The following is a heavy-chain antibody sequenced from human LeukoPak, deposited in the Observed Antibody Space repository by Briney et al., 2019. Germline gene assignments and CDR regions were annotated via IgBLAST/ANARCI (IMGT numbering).Heavy chain of an antibody. CDR1: GFTVSSNY. J-gene: IGHJ3*02. CDR3: ARESSRGYGDYPNAFDI. V-gene: IGHV3-53*04. Sequence: PGGSLRLSCAASGFTVSSNYMSWVRQAPGKGLEWVSVIYSGGSTYYADSVKGRFTISRHNSKNTLYLQMNSLRPEDTAVYYCARESSRGYGDYPNAFDIWGQGTMVTVSS. CDR2: IYSGGST. D-gene: IGHD4-17*01.